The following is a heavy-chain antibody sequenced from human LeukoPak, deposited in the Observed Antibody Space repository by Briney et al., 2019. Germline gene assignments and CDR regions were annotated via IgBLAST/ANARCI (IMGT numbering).Heavy chain of an antibody. CDR1: GYTFTSYA. V-gene: IGHV7-4-1*02. J-gene: IGHJ3*02. Sequence: ASVKVSCKASGYTFTSYAMNWVRQAPGQGLEWMGWINTNTGNPTYAQGFTGRFVFSLDTSVSTAYLQISSLKAEDTAVYYCARVDTAMVQYVDAFDIWGQGTMVTVSS. CDR2: INTNTGNP. D-gene: IGHD5-18*01. CDR3: ARVDTAMVQYVDAFDI.